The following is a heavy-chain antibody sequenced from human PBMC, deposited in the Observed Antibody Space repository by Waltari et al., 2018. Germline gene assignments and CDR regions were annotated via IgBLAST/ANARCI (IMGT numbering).Heavy chain of an antibody. CDR2: IYPGGDT. CDR3: ARRGDWLPLDAFDI. Sequence: QLQLQESGPGLVKSSETLSLTCTVSGGSISRSAYYWVWLRQPPGKELGWIGSIYPGGDTCFHSSPESRVRLSVDRSSNHFSMRLGSVTAADTAVFYCARRGDWLPLDAFDIWGQGTVVTVSS. J-gene: IGHJ3*02. CDR1: GGSISRSAYY. D-gene: IGHD2-15*01. V-gene: IGHV4-39*02.